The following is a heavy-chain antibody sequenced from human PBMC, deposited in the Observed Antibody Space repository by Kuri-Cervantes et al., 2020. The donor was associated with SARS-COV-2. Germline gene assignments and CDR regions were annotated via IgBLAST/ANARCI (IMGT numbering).Heavy chain of an antibody. Sequence: SQTLSLTCAVYGGSFSGYYWSWIRQPPGKGLEWIGEINHSGSTNYNPSLKSRVTISVDTSKNQSSLKLSSVTAADTAVYYCARSRAMIVAQADAFDIWGQGTMVTVSS. CDR1: GGSFSGYY. D-gene: IGHD3-22*01. CDR3: ARSRAMIVAQADAFDI. CDR2: INHSGST. J-gene: IGHJ3*02. V-gene: IGHV4-34*01.